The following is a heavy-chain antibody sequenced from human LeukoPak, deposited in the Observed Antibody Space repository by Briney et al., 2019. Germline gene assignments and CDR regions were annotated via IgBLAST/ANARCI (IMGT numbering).Heavy chain of an antibody. J-gene: IGHJ4*02. CDR1: GFTFINYY. CDR3: ARTYYDILTGYNPYFDY. CDR2: INPSGTTI. V-gene: IGHV3-11*04. D-gene: IGHD3-9*01. Sequence: GGSLRLSFQAFGFTFINYYMNGIGRPPGRGLEGVSHINPSGTTIYYADSVKGRFTVSRDNAKNFLYLQMNSLRAEDTAVYYCARTYYDILTGYNPYFDYWGQGILVTVSS.